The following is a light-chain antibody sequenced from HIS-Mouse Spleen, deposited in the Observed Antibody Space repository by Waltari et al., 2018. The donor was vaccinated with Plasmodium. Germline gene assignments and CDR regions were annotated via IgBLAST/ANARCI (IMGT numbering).Light chain of an antibody. CDR1: QLGDKY. V-gene: IGLV3-1*01. CDR2: QDS. J-gene: IGLJ3*02. CDR3: QAWDSSTWV. Sequence: SYELTQPPSVSVSPGQTARITCSGAQLGDKYACWYQQKPGQSPVLVIYQDSKRPSGIPERFSGSNSGNTATLTISGTQAMDEADYYCQAWDSSTWVFGGGTKLTVL.